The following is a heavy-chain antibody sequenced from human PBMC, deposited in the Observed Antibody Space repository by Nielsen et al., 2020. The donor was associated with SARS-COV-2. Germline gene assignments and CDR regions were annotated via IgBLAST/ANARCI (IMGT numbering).Heavy chain of an antibody. Sequence: GESLKISCAASGFTFSSYDMHWVRQAPGKGLEWVAVISYDGSNKYYADFVKGRFTISRDNSKNTLYLQMNSLRPEDTAVYFCARDGPTRATATDYWGQGTLVTVS. J-gene: IGHJ4*02. CDR1: GFTFSSYD. V-gene: IGHV3-30*03. D-gene: IGHD2-2*01. CDR3: ARDGPTRATATDY. CDR2: ISYDGSNK.